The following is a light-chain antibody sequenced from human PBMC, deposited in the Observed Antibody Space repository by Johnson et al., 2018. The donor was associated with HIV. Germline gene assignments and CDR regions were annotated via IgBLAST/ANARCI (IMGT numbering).Light chain of an antibody. V-gene: IGLV1-51*02. CDR1: SSNIGNNY. CDR3: GKWDSSLRAYV. CDR2: ENN. Sequence: QSVLTQPPSVSAAPGQKVTISCSGSSSNIGNNYVSWYQQLPGTAPKLLIYENNKRPSGIPDRFSGSRSGTSATLAITGLQPGDEADYSCGKWDSSLRAYVFGNATKVTVL. J-gene: IGLJ1*01.